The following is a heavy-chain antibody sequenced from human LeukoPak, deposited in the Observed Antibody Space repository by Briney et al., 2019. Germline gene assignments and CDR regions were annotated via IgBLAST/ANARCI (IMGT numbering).Heavy chain of an antibody. Sequence: GGSLRLSCAASGFTFSDYYMTWIRQAPGQGLEWISYVSGSDENKYYVGSVRGRFAISRDNAEKSLFLQMSNVRAEDTAVYYCARAGLGGHYIDYWGQGTLVTVSS. D-gene: IGHD2-15*01. J-gene: IGHJ4*02. CDR1: GFTFSDYY. CDR2: VSGSDENK. V-gene: IGHV3-11*01. CDR3: ARAGLGGHYIDY.